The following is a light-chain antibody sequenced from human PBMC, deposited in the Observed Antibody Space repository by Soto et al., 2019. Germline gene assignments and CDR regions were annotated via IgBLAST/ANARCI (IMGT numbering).Light chain of an antibody. CDR1: QSVSRN. V-gene: IGKV3-15*01. J-gene: IGKJ1*01. Sequence: EIVMTQSPATLSVSPGERATLSCRASQSVSRNVAWYQQKPGQAPRLLIPDASTRATGISVRFSGSGSGTEFTLTISSLQSENFAVYYCQQYNNWLWTFGQGTKVEIK. CDR3: QQYNNWLWT. CDR2: DAS.